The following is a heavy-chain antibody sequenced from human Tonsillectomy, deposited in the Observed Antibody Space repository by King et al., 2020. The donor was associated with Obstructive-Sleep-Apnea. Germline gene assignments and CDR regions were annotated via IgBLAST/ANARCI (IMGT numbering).Heavy chain of an antibody. CDR1: GFTFSSYS. J-gene: IGHJ4*02. CDR3: AIEMATPLGGCFDY. Sequence: VQLVESGGGLVQPGGSLRLSCAASGFTFSSYSMNWVRQAPGKGLEWVSYISSSSSTIYYADSVKGRFTISRDNAKNSLYLKKNSLRAEDTAVYYCAIEMATPLGGCFDYWGQETLVTVSS. V-gene: IGHV3-48*04. D-gene: IGHD5-24*01. CDR2: ISSSSSTI.